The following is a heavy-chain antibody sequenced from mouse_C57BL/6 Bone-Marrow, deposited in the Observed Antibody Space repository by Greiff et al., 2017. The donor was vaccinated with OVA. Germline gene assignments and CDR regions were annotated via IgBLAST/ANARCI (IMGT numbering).Heavy chain of an antibody. J-gene: IGHJ2*01. D-gene: IGHD2-3*01. CDR3: ARRYDGYFYFDY. CDR1: GYSFTGYF. Sequence: QESGPELVKPGDSVKISCKASGYSFTGYFMNWVMQSHGKSLEWIGRINPYNGDTFYNQKFKGKATLTVDKSSSTAHMELRSLTSEDSAVYYCARRYDGYFYFDYWGQGTTLTVSS. CDR2: INPYNGDT. V-gene: IGHV1-20*01.